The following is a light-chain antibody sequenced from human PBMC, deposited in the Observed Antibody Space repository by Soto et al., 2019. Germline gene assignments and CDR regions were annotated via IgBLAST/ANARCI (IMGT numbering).Light chain of an antibody. CDR2: TNH. CDR1: ASNLGGNP. Sequence: QSVLTQPPSVSGTPRQKVSISCSGSASNLGGNPVNWYQHLPGAAPKLLIYTNHQRPSGVPDRFSGSKSGTSASLAISGLRSEDEADFYCAAWDDSLNAVVFGGGTKLTVL. V-gene: IGLV1-44*01. J-gene: IGLJ2*01. CDR3: AAWDDSLNAVV.